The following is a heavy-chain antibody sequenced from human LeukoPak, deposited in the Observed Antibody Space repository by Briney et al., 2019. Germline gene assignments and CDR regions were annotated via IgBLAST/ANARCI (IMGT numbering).Heavy chain of an antibody. CDR2: ISFDGSNE. Sequence: GRSLRLSCAAAGFTFSSYGMHGVRQSPGRGLEWVSFISFDGSNEFYADSLKGRFTISRDNSKDTLYLQMDSLRAEDTALYYCAREEHDYVWGSYRYYYYYGIDVWGQGTTVTVSS. V-gene: IGHV3-30*03. D-gene: IGHD3-16*02. J-gene: IGHJ6*02. CDR3: AREEHDYVWGSYRYYYYYGIDV. CDR1: GFTFSSYG.